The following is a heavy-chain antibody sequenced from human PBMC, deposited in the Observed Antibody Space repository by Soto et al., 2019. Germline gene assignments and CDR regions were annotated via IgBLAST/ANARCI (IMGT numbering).Heavy chain of an antibody. CDR2: IWYDGSNK. CDR3: ARDKYYGSGSYLSYYYYGMDV. CDR1: GFTFSSYG. Sequence: GGSLRLSCAASGFTFSSYGMHWVRQAPGKGLEWVAVIWYDGSNKYYADSVKGRFTISRDNSKNTLYLQMNSLRAEDTAVYYCARDKYYGSGSYLSYYYYGMDVWGQGTTVTVSS. D-gene: IGHD3-10*01. J-gene: IGHJ6*02. V-gene: IGHV3-33*01.